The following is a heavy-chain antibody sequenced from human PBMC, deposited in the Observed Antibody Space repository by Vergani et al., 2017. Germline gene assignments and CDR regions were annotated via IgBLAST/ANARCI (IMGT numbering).Heavy chain of an antibody. CDR3: ARGRFGSFYSSGWSYWYFDL. Sequence: QVQLQQWGAGLLKPSETLSLTCAVYGGSFSGYYWSWIRQPPGKGLEWIGEINHSGSTNYNPSLKSRVTMSVDTSKNQFSLKLSSVTAADTAVYYCARGRFGSFYSSGWSYWYFDLWGRGTLVTVSS. CDR2: INHSGST. V-gene: IGHV4-34*01. D-gene: IGHD6-19*01. CDR1: GGSFSGYY. J-gene: IGHJ2*01.